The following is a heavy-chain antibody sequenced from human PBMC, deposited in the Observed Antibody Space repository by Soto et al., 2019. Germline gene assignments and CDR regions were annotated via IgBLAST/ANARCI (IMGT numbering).Heavy chain of an antibody. Sequence: GSVRISGEGCGGKVSSYRRIWVRQPPGKGLECISYIDSGGGTIYQTDSVKGRFTISRDNAKNSLYLQMNSLRGEDTAVYYCARRTSGWYSDYWGLGTLVTVSS. CDR1: GGKVSSYR. J-gene: IGHJ4*02. V-gene: IGHV3-48*01. CDR2: IDSGGGTI. CDR3: ARRTSGWYSDY. D-gene: IGHD6-19*01.